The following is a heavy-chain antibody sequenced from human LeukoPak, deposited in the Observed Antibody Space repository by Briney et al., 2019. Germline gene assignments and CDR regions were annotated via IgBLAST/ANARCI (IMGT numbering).Heavy chain of an antibody. Sequence: ASVKVSCKAPGYTLTGYYMHWVRQAPGQGLEWMGWINPNSGGTNYSQKFEGRVTMTRDTSISTAYMELSRLRSDDTDVYYCASKGCTNGVCYPGNYYYMDVWGKGTTVTVSS. CDR1: GYTLTGYY. CDR2: INPNSGGT. J-gene: IGHJ6*03. CDR3: ASKGCTNGVCYPGNYYYMDV. V-gene: IGHV1-2*02. D-gene: IGHD2-8*01.